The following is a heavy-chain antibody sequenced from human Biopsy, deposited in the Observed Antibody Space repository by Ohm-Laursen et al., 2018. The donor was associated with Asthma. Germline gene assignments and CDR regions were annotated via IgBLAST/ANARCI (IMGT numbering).Heavy chain of an antibody. V-gene: IGHV1-18*01. Sequence: ASVTVSCTTSGYTFNSAGITWVRQAPGQGLEWMGRISVYNGNTKVAQKLQDRVTMITDTSTSTAYMELRSLRSDDTAVYFCARGVDYSHYYGIDVWGQGTTVTVS. CDR2: ISVYNGNT. CDR3: ARGVDYSHYYGIDV. CDR1: GYTFNSAG. D-gene: IGHD3-10*01. J-gene: IGHJ6*02.